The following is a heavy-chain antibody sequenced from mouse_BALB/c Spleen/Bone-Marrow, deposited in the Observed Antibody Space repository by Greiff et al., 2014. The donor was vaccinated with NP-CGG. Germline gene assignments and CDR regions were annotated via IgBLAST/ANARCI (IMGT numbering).Heavy chain of an antibody. J-gene: IGHJ2*01. CDR1: GYTFTTYW. CDR2: IYPGEGDT. V-gene: IGHV1-87*01. Sequence: VQLQQSGAELARPGASVKLSCKTSGYTFTTYWMQWVKQRPGQGLEWIRAIYPGEGDTRYTQKFKGKATLTADKSSSTAYMQLSNLTSEDSAVYYCSREPSNWGYYWGQGTTLTVSS. CDR3: SREPSNWGYY.